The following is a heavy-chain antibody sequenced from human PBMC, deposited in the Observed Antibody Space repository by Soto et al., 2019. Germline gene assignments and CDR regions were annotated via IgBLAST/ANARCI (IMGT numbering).Heavy chain of an antibody. J-gene: IGHJ6*02. Sequence: NPSETLSLTCTVSGGSISSGGYYWSWIRQHPGKGLEWIGYIYYSGSTYYNPSLKSRVTISVDTSKNQFSLKLSSVTAADTAVYYCAVDTAMGNYYYYGMDVWGQGTTVTVSS. CDR1: GGSISSGGYY. CDR2: IYYSGST. CDR3: AVDTAMGNYYYYGMDV. D-gene: IGHD5-18*01. V-gene: IGHV4-31*03.